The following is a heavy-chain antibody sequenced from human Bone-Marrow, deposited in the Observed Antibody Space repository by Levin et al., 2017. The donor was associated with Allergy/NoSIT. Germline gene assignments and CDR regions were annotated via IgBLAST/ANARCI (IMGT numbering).Heavy chain of an antibody. CDR2: INTYTGNP. J-gene: IGHJ4*02. D-gene: IGHD2-15*01. Sequence: GESLKISCKASGYIFTDYAMNWVRQAPGQGLEWMGWINTYTGNPTFAQGFTGRFVFSLDTSVSTAYLQISSLKTEDTAVYYCARGGIGSCSGGSCYPDYWGQGTLVTVSS. CDR3: ARGGIGSCSGGSCYPDY. CDR1: GYIFTDYA. V-gene: IGHV7-4-1*02.